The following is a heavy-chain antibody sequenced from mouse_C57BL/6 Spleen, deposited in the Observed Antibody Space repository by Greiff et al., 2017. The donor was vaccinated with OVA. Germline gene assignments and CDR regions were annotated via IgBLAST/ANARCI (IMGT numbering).Heavy chain of an antibody. CDR3: ARDLGYSNSRLDY. D-gene: IGHD2-5*01. V-gene: IGHV5-16*01. Sequence: EVKVVESEGGLVQPGSSMKLSCTASGFTFSDYYMAWVRQVPEKGLEWVANINYDGSSTYYLDSLKSRFIISRDNAKNILYLQMSSLKSEDTATYYCARDLGYSNSRLDYWGQGTSVTVSS. J-gene: IGHJ4*01. CDR2: INYDGSST. CDR1: GFTFSDYY.